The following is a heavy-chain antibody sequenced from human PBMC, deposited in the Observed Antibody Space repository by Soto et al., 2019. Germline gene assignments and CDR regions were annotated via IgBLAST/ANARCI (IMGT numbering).Heavy chain of an antibody. D-gene: IGHD2-2*01. CDR1: GYTFTGYY. CDR2: INPNSGGT. V-gene: IGHV1-2*04. Sequence: ASVKVSCKASGYTFTGYYMHWVRQAPGQGLEWMGWINPNSGGTNYAQKFQGWVTMTRDTSISTAYMELSRLRSDDTAVYYCARVGRGYCSSTSCPPSSETYYYRMDFWGKGTTVPVSS. J-gene: IGHJ6*04. CDR3: ARVGRGYCSSTSCPPSSETYYYRMDF.